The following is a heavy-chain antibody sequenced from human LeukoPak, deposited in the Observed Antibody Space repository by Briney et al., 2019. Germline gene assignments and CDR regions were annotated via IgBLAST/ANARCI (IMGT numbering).Heavy chain of an antibody. CDR3: ARSALLTADPFDY. V-gene: IGHV3-66*01. CDR2: IYSGGST. J-gene: IGHJ4*02. D-gene: IGHD2-2*01. CDR1: GFTVSSNY. Sequence: GGSLRLSCAASGFTVSSNYMSWVRQAPGKGLEWVSVIYSGGSTYSADSVKDRFTVSRDSSKNTLYLEMNSLRAEDTAIYYCARSALLTADPFDYWGQGTLVTVSS.